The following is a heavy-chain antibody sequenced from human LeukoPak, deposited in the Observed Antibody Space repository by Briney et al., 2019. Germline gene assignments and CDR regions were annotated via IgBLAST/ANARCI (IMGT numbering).Heavy chain of an antibody. D-gene: IGHD3-22*01. V-gene: IGHV3-23*01. J-gene: IGHJ4*02. Sequence: QSGGSLRLSCAASGFTFRSFVMSWVRQAPGKGLEWVSGISSSGDSTYYSDSVKGRFTISKDNSKNTLYLQMNSLRAEDTAVYYCAKDYHDSNHYLYYFDYWGQGTLVTVSS. CDR2: ISSSGDST. CDR3: AKDYHDSNHYLYYFDY. CDR1: GFTFRSFV.